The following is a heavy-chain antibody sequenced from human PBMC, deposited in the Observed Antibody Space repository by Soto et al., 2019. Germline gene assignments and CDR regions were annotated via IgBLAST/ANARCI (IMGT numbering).Heavy chain of an antibody. CDR2: IYYSGST. Sequence: SETLSLTCTVSGGSISSGGYYWSWIRQHPGKGLEWIGYIYYSGSTYYNPSLKSRVTISVDTSKNQFSLKLSSVTAADTAVYYCARGVEAAAEYYFDYWGQGTLVTVSS. V-gene: IGHV4-31*03. J-gene: IGHJ4*02. D-gene: IGHD6-13*01. CDR1: GGSISSGGYY. CDR3: ARGVEAAAEYYFDY.